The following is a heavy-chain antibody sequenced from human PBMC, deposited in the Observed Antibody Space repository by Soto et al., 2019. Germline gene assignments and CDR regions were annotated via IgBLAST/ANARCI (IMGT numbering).Heavy chain of an antibody. V-gene: IGHV3-21*01. CDR3: ARDRGEGYYYGSGSSYYYYGMDV. J-gene: IGHJ6*02. CDR1: GFTFSSYS. D-gene: IGHD3-10*01. Sequence: AGGSLRLSCAASGFTFSSYSMNWVRQAPGKGLEWVSSISSSSSYIYYADSVKGRFTISRDNAKNSLYLQMNSLRAEDTAVYYCARDRGEGYYYGSGSSYYYYGMDVWGQGTTVTVSS. CDR2: ISSSSSYI.